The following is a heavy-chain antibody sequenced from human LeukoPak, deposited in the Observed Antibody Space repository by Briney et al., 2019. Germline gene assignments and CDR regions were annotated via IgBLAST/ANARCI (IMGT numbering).Heavy chain of an antibody. CDR3: ARPTQKAFDI. Sequence: GGSLRLSCAASGFTFSSYGMHWVRQAPGKGLEGVAVISVDGSNEYYADSVKGRFTISRDNSKNTLYLQMNSLRAEDTAVYYCARPTQKAFDIWGQGTMVTVSS. V-gene: IGHV3-30*03. J-gene: IGHJ3*02. CDR1: GFTFSSYG. CDR2: ISVDGSNE.